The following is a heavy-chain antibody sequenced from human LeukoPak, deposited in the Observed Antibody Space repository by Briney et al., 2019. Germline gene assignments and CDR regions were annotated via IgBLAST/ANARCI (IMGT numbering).Heavy chain of an antibody. CDR2: ISGSGGST. J-gene: IGHJ4*02. Sequence: PGGSLRLSCAASDFSFTNYAMSWVRQAPGKGLEWVSAISGSGGSTYYADSVKGRFTISRDNSKNTLYLQMNSLRAEDTAVYFCAKNLASAYYEILTGYYDYWGQGTLVTVSS. V-gene: IGHV3-23*01. CDR1: DFSFTNYA. D-gene: IGHD3-9*01. CDR3: AKNLASAYYEILTGYYDY.